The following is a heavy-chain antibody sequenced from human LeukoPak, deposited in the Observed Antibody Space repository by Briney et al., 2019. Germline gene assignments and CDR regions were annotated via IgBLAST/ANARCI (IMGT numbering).Heavy chain of an antibody. CDR1: GYTFTAYY. CDR2: INPNSGDT. CDR3: ARDYGGYY. Sequence: ASVKVSCKASGYTFTAYYMHWVRQAPGQGLEWMGWINPNSGDTNHVQKFQGRVTMTRDTSISTAYMELSRLRSDDTAVYYCARDYGGYYWGQGTLVTVSS. J-gene: IGHJ4*02. V-gene: IGHV1-2*02. D-gene: IGHD4-23*01.